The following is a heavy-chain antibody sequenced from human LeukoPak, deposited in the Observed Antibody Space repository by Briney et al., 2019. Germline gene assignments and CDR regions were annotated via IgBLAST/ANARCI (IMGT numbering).Heavy chain of an antibody. V-gene: IGHV1-69*13. D-gene: IGHD3-22*01. J-gene: IGHJ3*02. Sequence: ASVKVSCKASGGTFSSYAISWVRQAPGQGLEWMGGIIPIFGTANYAQKFQGRVTITADESTSTAYMELSSLRSEDTAVYYCASGYYRDAFDIWGQGTMVTVSS. CDR1: GGTFSSYA. CDR2: IIPIFGTA. CDR3: ASGYYRDAFDI.